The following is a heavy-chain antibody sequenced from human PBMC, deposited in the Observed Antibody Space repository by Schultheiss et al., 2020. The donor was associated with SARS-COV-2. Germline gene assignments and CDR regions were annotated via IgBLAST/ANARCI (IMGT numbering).Heavy chain of an antibody. CDR1: GGSMNTYF. Sequence: SETLSLTCTVSGGSMNTYFWTWIRQPPGKGLECIGYIYHSGSTTYNPSLRSRVTISVDTSKNQFSLKLSSVTAADTAVYYCARESLQYGYYYYYYMDVWGKGTTVTVSS. D-gene: IGHD2-8*01. V-gene: IGHV4-59*01. CDR2: IYHSGST. CDR3: ARESLQYGYYYYYYMDV. J-gene: IGHJ6*03.